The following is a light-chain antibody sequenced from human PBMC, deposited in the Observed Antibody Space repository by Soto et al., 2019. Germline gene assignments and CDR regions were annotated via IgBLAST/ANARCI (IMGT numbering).Light chain of an antibody. J-gene: IGKJ1*01. CDR3: QQSYSSPRT. Sequence: DIQMTQSPSTLSGSVGDRVTITCRASQSISSYLNWYQQTPGKAPKLLTYAASSLQSGVPSRFSGSGSGTDFTLTISRLQPEDFATYYCQQSYSSPRTFGQGTKVDIK. CDR2: AAS. CDR1: QSISSY. V-gene: IGKV1-39*01.